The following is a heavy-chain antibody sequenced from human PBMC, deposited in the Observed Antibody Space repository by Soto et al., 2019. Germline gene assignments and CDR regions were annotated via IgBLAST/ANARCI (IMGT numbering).Heavy chain of an antibody. D-gene: IGHD3-3*02. V-gene: IGHV3-23*01. J-gene: IGHJ1*01. CDR1: GFTFSNYA. CDR3: AKEDRLPFQQYCQN. CDR2: ISGSGEST. Sequence: PGGSLTLSSAASGFTFSNYAMGWVRQAPGKGLEWVSAISGSGESTYYADSVKGRFTISRDSSKNTVYLQMNSLRAEDTAVYFCAKEDRLPFQQYCQNWGQGTLVTVSS.